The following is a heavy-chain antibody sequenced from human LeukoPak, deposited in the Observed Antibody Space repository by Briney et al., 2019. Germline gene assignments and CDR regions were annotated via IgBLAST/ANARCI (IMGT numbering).Heavy chain of an antibody. CDR1: GGSFSGYY. D-gene: IGHD6-19*01. CDR3: ARDPPVAGTS. V-gene: IGHV4-34*01. Sequence: SETLSLTCAVYGGSFSGYYWSWIRQPPGKGLEWIGEINHSGSTNYNPSLKSRVTISVDTSKNQFSLKLSSVTAADTAVYYCARDPPVAGTSWGQGTLVTVSS. CDR2: INHSGST. J-gene: IGHJ4*02.